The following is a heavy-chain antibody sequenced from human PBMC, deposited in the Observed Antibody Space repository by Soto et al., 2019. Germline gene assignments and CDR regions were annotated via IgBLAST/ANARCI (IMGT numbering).Heavy chain of an antibody. CDR1: GGSIGSYY. CDR2: IYYSGST. Sequence: QVQLQESGPGLVKPSETLSLTCSDSGGSIGSYYWSWIRQPPGNGLEWIEYIYYSGSTNYNPSLMSRVTISVDTSKNQFSLKLSSVTAADTAVYYCARGGWRQIDYWGQGTLVTVSS. CDR3: ARGGWRQIDY. J-gene: IGHJ4*02. D-gene: IGHD3-3*01. V-gene: IGHV4-59*08.